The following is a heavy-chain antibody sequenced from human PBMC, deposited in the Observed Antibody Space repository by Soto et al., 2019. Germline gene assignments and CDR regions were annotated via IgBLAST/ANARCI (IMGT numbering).Heavy chain of an antibody. J-gene: IGHJ5*02. CDR3: AKGSGITMVRGVIGPNWFDP. Sequence: PGGSLRLSCAASGFTFSSYAMSWVRQAPGKGLEWVSAISGSGGSTYYADSVKGRFTISRDNSKNTLYLQMNSLRAEDTAVYYCAKGSGITMVRGVIGPNWFDPWGQGTLVTVSS. D-gene: IGHD3-10*01. CDR1: GFTFSSYA. CDR2: ISGSGGST. V-gene: IGHV3-23*01.